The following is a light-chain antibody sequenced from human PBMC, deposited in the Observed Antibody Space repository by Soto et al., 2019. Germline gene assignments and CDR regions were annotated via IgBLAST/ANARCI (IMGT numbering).Light chain of an antibody. Sequence: EIVMTQSPATLSVSPGERATLSCGASQSVRSNLAWYQQKPAQAPRLLIYAASTRATGIPARFSGSGSGTDFTLTISSLQSEDFAVYYCQQFNSWPLTFGQGTRLEIK. CDR2: AAS. V-gene: IGKV3-15*01. J-gene: IGKJ5*01. CDR1: QSVRSN. CDR3: QQFNSWPLT.